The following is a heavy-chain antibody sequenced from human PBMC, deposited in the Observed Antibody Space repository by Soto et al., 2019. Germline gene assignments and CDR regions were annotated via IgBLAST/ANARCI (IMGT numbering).Heavy chain of an antibody. CDR2: IYYSGST. J-gene: IGHJ4*02. V-gene: IGHV4-39*01. D-gene: IGHD3-22*01. CDR3: ASSVTYYYDSSGYYWAY. Sequence: QLQLQESGPGLVKPSETLSLTCTVSGGSISSSSYYWGWIRQPPGKGLEWIGSIYYSGSTYYNPSLKSRVTISVDTSKNQFSLKLSSVTAADTAVYYCASSVTYYYDSSGYYWAYWGQGTLVTVSS. CDR1: GGSISSSSYY.